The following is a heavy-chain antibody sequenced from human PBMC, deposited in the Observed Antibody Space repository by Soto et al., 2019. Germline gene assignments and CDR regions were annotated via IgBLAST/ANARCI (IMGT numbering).Heavy chain of an antibody. D-gene: IGHD3-10*01. CDR2: ISGSDGKT. V-gene: IGHV3-23*01. J-gene: IGHJ4*02. CDR3: ARSSYLHY. CDR1: GFSFGSYA. Sequence: QPGGSLRLSCAASGFSFGSYALSWVRQAPGKGLEWVSTISGSDGKTFYADSVKGRFSISRDTSQNTLYLQMNSLRADDTAIYYCARSSYLHYWSQGPRVTVS.